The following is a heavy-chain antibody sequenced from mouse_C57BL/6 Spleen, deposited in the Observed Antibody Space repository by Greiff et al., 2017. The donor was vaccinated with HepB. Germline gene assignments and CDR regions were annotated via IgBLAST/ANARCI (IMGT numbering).Heavy chain of an antibody. CDR3: ARSSFFFGTWDY. J-gene: IGHJ2*01. V-gene: IGHV7-3*01. Sequence: DVKLVESGGGLVQPGGSLSLSCAASGFTFTDYYMSWVRQPPGKALEWLGFIRNKANGYTTEYSASVKGRFTISRDNSQSILYLQMNALRAEDSATYYCARSSFFFGTWDYWGQGTTLTVSS. CDR2: IRNKANGYTT. CDR1: GFTFTDYY. D-gene: IGHD3-3*01.